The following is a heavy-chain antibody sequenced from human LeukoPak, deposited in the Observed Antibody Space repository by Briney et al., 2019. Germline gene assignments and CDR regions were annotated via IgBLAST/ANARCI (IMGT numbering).Heavy chain of an antibody. J-gene: IGHJ4*02. CDR2: IYYSGST. V-gene: IGHV4-59*01. CDR1: GDSISSYY. D-gene: IGHD3-10*01. CDR3: ARGQVVWGVPPFDY. Sequence: SETLSLTCTVSGDSISSYYWSWIRQPPGKGLEWIGYIYYSGSTNYNPSLKSRVTISVDTSKNQFSLKLSSVTAADTAVYYCARGQVVWGVPPFDYWGQGTLVTVS.